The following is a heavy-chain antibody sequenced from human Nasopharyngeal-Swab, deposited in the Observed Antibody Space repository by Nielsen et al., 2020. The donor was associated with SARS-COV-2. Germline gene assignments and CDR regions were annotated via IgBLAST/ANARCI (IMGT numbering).Heavy chain of an antibody. V-gene: IGHV4-59*01. CDR1: GGSISSYY. CDR2: IYYSGST. CDR3: ARAPTRSRYSSSLGAFDI. J-gene: IGHJ3*02. Sequence: SETLSLTCTVSGGSISSYYCSWIRQPPGKGLEWIGYIYYSGSTNYNPSLKSRVTISVDTSKNQFSLKLSSVTAADTAVYYCARAPTRSRYSSSLGAFDIWGQGTMVTVSS. D-gene: IGHD6-13*01.